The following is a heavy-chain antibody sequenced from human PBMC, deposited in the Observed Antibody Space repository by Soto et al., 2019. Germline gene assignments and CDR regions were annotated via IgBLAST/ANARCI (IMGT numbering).Heavy chain of an antibody. CDR3: AKDSHSDY. J-gene: IGHJ4*02. CDR2: ISGIGGST. CDR1: GFTFSSYA. Sequence: EVELLESGGGLVQPGGSLRLSCAASGFTFSSYAMTWVRQAPGKGLEWVSSISGIGGSTYYADSVKGRFTISRDNSKNSLYLLMNNLRADDTAVYYCAKDSHSDYWGQGTLVTVSS. V-gene: IGHV3-23*01.